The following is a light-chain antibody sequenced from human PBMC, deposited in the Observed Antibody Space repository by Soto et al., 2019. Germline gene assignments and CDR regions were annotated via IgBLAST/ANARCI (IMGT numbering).Light chain of an antibody. J-gene: IGLJ2*01. V-gene: IGLV1-51*01. CDR3: GTWDSSLSGVV. CDR1: SSNIGNNY. Sequence: QSVLTQPPSVSAAPGQKVTISCSGSSSNIGNNYVSWYQQLPGTAPKLLIYDNNKRPSGIPDRFSSSKSGTSATLGITGLQTGDEADYYCGTWDSSLSGVVFGGGTKVTVL. CDR2: DNN.